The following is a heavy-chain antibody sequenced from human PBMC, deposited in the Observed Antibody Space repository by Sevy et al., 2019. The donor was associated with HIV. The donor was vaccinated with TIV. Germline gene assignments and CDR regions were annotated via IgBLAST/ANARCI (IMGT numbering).Heavy chain of an antibody. Sequence: SETLSLTCTVSGGSISSGDYYWSWIRQPPGKGLEWIGYIYYSGRTYYNPSLKSRVTISVDTSKNQFSLKLSSVTAADTAVYYCARTVTTTYFDYWGQGTLVIVSS. D-gene: IGHD4-17*01. J-gene: IGHJ4*02. CDR3: ARTVTTTYFDY. CDR1: GGSISSGDYY. V-gene: IGHV4-30-4*01. CDR2: IYYSGRT.